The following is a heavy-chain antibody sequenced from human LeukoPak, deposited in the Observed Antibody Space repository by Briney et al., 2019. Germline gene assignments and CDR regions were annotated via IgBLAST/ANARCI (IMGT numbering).Heavy chain of an antibody. CDR3: AKDRVVSREPAAFDV. J-gene: IGHJ3*01. CDR1: RFTFSSYG. D-gene: IGHD2-15*01. CDR2: LRYDGGNK. V-gene: IGHV3-30*02. Sequence: GGSLSLSWSASRFTFSSYGMHWVRQVPGKGLEWVAFLRYDGGNKYYADSVKGRFTISRDNSKNTLYLQMNSLRAEDTAVYYCAKDRVVSREPAAFDVWGQGTMVTVSS.